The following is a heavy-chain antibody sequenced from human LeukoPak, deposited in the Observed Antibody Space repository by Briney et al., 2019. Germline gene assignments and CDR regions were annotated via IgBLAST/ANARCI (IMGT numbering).Heavy chain of an antibody. CDR3: AIISGYYDSSGYYHTYDY. J-gene: IGHJ4*02. D-gene: IGHD3-22*01. CDR1: GGTFSSYA. CDR2: IIPIFGTA. V-gene: IGHV1-69*05. Sequence: GSSVKVSCKASGGTFSSYAISWVRQAPGQGLEWMGGIIPIFGTANYAQKFQGRVTITTDESTSTAYMELSSLRSEDTAVYYCAIISGYYDSSGYYHTYDYWGQGTLVTVSS.